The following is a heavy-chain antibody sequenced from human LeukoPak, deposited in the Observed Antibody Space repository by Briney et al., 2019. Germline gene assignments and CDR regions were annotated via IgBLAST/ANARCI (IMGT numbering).Heavy chain of an antibody. CDR3: AKDLQQLVRGDFDY. Sequence: GGSLRLSCAASGFTFNSYWMSWVRQAPGKGLEWVANIKQDGSEKYYVDSVKGRFTISRDSAKNPLFLKMNSLRAEDTALYYCAKDLQQLVRGDFDYWGQGTLVTVSS. J-gene: IGHJ4*02. D-gene: IGHD6-13*01. V-gene: IGHV3-7*03. CDR1: GFTFNSYW. CDR2: IKQDGSEK.